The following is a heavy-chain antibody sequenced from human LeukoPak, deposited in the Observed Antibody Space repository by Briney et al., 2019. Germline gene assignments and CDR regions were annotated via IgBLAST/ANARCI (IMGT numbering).Heavy chain of an antibody. CDR1: GFTFSSYG. CDR2: IRYDGSNK. CDR3: AKSPPAVWRTPPLSYYYDSSGYLDY. Sequence: GGSLRLSCAASGFTFSSYGMHWVRQAPGKGLEWVAFIRYDGSNKYYADSVKGRFTISRDNSKNTLYLQMNSLRAEDTAVYYCAKSPPAVWRTPPLSYYYDSSGYLDYWGQGTLVTVSS. J-gene: IGHJ4*02. D-gene: IGHD3-22*01. V-gene: IGHV3-30*02.